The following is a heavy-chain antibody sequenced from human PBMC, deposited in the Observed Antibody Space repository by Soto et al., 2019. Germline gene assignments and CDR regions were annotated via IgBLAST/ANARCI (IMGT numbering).Heavy chain of an antibody. Sequence: SETLSLTCAVYGGSFSGYYWSWIRQPPGKGLEWIGEINHSGSTNYNPSLKSRVTISVDTSKNQFSLKLSSATAADTAVYYCARAVLYYDFWSGYYDAAYFDYWGQGTLVTVSS. CDR3: ARAVLYYDFWSGYYDAAYFDY. V-gene: IGHV4-34*01. CDR1: GGSFSGYY. J-gene: IGHJ4*02. D-gene: IGHD3-3*01. CDR2: INHSGST.